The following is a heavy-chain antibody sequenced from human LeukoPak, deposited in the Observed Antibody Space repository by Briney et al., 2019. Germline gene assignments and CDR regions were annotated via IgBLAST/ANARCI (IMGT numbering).Heavy chain of an antibody. D-gene: IGHD3-3*01. CDR2: INPNSGGT. J-gene: IGHJ4*02. CDR3: ARDGNYDFWSGYLDY. CDR1: GYTFTGYY. Sequence: ASVRVSCKASGYTFTGYYMHWVRQAPGQGLEWMGRINPNSGGTNYAQKFQGRVTMTRDTSISTAYMELSSLRSEDTAVYYCARDGNYDFWSGYLDYWGQGTLVTVSS. V-gene: IGHV1-2*06.